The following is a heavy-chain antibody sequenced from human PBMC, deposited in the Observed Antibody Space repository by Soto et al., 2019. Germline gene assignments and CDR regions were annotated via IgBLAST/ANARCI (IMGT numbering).Heavy chain of an antibody. J-gene: IGHJ4*02. Sequence: QVQLVESGGGLAKPGGSLRLSCAASGFTFSVYSMSWIRQAPGKGREWGSYITKSGKTIYYADSVKGRFTISRDNAKNSLYLQVNSLRVEDTAVYYCARDGGRDWYLDYWGQGTLVTVSS. CDR1: GFTFSVYS. V-gene: IGHV3-11*01. CDR3: ARDGGRDWYLDY. CDR2: ITKSGKTI. D-gene: IGHD3-16*01.